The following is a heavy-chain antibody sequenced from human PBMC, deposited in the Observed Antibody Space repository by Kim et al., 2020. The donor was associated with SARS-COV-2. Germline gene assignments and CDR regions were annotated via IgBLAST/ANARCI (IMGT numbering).Heavy chain of an antibody. D-gene: IGHD6-13*01. J-gene: IGHJ4*02. Sequence: AQKLQGRVTMTTDTSTSTAYMELRSLRSDDTAVYYCARDTEAGTHQKCDYWGQGTLVTVSS. CDR3: ARDTEAGTHQKCDY. V-gene: IGHV1-18*01.